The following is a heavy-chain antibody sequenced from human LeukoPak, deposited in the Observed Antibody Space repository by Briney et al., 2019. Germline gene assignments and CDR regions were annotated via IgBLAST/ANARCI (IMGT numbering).Heavy chain of an antibody. V-gene: IGHV3-30*09. CDR3: AREMGRPAAYKGFDY. CDR2: ISYDGSNK. Sequence: GRSLRLSCAASGFTFSSYAMHWVRQAPGKGLEWVAVISYDGSNKYYADSVKGRFAISRDNSKNTLYLQMNSLRAEDTAVYYCAREMGRPAAYKGFDYWGQGTLVTVSS. CDR1: GFTFSSYA. J-gene: IGHJ4*02. D-gene: IGHD2-2*01.